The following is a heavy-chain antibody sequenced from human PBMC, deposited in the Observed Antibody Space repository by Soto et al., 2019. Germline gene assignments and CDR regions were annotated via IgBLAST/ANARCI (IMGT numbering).Heavy chain of an antibody. J-gene: IGHJ4*02. CDR2: INHSGST. CDR3: ARSPEGGACNDY. V-gene: IGHV4-34*01. CDR1: GGSFSGYY. D-gene: IGHD2-15*01. Sequence: SETLSLTCSVYGGSFSGYYWSWIRQPPGKGLEWIGEINHSGSTNYNPSLKSRVTISVDTSKNQFSLKLSSVTAADTAVYYCARSPEGGACNDYWGQGTLVTVSS.